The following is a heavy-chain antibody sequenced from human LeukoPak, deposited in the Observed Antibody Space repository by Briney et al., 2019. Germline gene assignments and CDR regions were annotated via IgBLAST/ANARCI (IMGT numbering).Heavy chain of an antibody. V-gene: IGHV4-59*01. CDR3: ARDAYSSGWYWFDP. D-gene: IGHD6-19*01. CDR2: IYYSGST. Sequence: SETLSLTCTVSGGSISSYYWSWIRQPPGKGLEWIGYIYYSGSTNYNPSLKSRVTISVDTSKNQFSLKLSSVTAADTAVYYRARDAYSSGWYWFDPWGQGTLVTVSS. CDR1: GGSISSYY. J-gene: IGHJ5*02.